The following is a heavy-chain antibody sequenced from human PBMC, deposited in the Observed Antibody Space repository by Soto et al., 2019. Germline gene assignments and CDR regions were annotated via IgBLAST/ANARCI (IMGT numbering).Heavy chain of an antibody. D-gene: IGHD3-3*01. V-gene: IGHV4-59*01. CDR1: GWYFSSYY. CDR3: ARGGFLEWDYYYYGMDV. J-gene: IGHJ6*02. Sequence: SETLYLSCAVYGWYFSSYYWSWIRHPPGKGLEWIGYIYYSGSTNYNPSLKSRVTISVDTSKNQFSLKLSSVTAADTAVYYCARGGFLEWDYYYYGMDVWGQGTTVTVS. CDR2: IYYSGST.